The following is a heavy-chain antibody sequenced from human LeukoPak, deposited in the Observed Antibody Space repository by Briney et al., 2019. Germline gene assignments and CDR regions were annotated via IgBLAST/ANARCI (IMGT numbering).Heavy chain of an antibody. J-gene: IGHJ6*02. Sequence: TGGSLRLSCAASGFTFSSYGMHWVRQAPGKGLEWVAFIRYDGSNKYYADSVKGRFTISRDNSKNTLYLQMNSLRAEDTAVYYSAKDGPLYCSSTSCYGGYYYGMDVWGQGTTVTVSS. CDR3: AKDGPLYCSSTSCYGGYYYGMDV. V-gene: IGHV3-30*02. CDR1: GFTFSSYG. CDR2: IRYDGSNK. D-gene: IGHD2-2*01.